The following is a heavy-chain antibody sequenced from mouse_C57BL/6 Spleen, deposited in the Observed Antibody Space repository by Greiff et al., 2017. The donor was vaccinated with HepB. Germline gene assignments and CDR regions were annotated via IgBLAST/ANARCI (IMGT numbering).Heavy chain of an antibody. CDR3: ARKDYDFAY. CDR1: GFTFSDYG. Sequence: EVKVVESGGGLVKPGGSLKLSCAASGFTFSDYGMHWVRQAPEKGLEWVAYISSGSSTIYYADTVKGRFTISRDNAKNTLFLQMTSLRSEDTAMYYCARKDYDFAYWGQGTLVTVSA. D-gene: IGHD2-4*01. J-gene: IGHJ3*01. V-gene: IGHV5-17*01. CDR2: ISSGSSTI.